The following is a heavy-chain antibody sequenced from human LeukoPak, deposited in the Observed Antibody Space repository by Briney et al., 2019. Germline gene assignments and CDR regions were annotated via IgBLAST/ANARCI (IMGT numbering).Heavy chain of an antibody. J-gene: IGHJ3*02. CDR1: GGSLSGYY. V-gene: IGHV4-34*01. Sequence: SETLSLTCAVYGGSLSGYYWSWIRQPPGKGLEWIGEINHSGSTNYNPSLKSRVTISVDTSKNQFSLKLSSVTAADTAVYYCYSWNDAFDIWGQGTMVTVSS. CDR3: YSWNDAFDI. CDR2: INHSGST. D-gene: IGHD1-1*01.